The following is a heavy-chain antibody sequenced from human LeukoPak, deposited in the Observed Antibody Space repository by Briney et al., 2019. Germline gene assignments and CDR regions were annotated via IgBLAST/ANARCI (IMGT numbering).Heavy chain of an antibody. CDR2: ISISSSHI. D-gene: IGHD2-2*01. Sequence: PGGSLRLSCAASGFTFSSYSMKWVRQARGKGVEWVSSISISSSHIYYADSVKGRFTISRDNAKNSLYLQMNSLRAEDTAVYYCAREGSTSPEDFDYWGQGTLVTVSS. CDR3: AREGSTSPEDFDY. J-gene: IGHJ4*02. CDR1: GFTFSSYS. V-gene: IGHV3-21*01.